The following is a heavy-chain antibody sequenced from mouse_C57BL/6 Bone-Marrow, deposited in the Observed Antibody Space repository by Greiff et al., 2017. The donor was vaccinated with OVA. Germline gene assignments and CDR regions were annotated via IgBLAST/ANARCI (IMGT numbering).Heavy chain of an antibody. CDR1: GYTFTSYW. CDR2: IDPSDSYT. V-gene: IGHV1-59*01. D-gene: IGHD6-1*01. Sequence: VQLQQPGAELVRPGTSVKLSCKASGYTFTSYWMHWVKQRPGQGLEWIGVIDPSDSYTNYNQKFKGKATLTVDTSSSTAYMQHNSLTSEDSAVDYCAREEAGMGNYWGQGTTLTVSS. J-gene: IGHJ2*01. CDR3: AREEAGMGNY.